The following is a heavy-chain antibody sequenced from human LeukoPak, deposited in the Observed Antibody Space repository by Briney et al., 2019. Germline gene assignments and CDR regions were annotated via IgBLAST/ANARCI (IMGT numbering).Heavy chain of an antibody. CDR3: ARADYGDYGVDY. CDR1: GGSFSGYY. V-gene: IGHV4-34*01. Sequence: SETLSLTCAVYGGSFSGYYWSWIRQPPGKGLEWIGEISHSGSTNYNPSLKSRVTISVDTSKNQFSLKLSSVTAADTAVYYCARADYGDYGVDYWGQGTLVTVSS. D-gene: IGHD4-17*01. J-gene: IGHJ4*02. CDR2: ISHSGST.